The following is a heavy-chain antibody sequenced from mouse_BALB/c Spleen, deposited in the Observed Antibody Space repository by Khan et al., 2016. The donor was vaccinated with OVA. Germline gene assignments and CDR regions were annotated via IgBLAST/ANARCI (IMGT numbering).Heavy chain of an antibody. J-gene: IGHJ3*01. V-gene: IGHV2-3*01. D-gene: IGHD1-1*01. CDR2: IWGDGST. CDR1: GFSLTSYG. Sequence: VQLQESGPGLVAPSQSLSITCTVSGFSLTSYGVGWVRQPPGKGLEWLGVIWGDGSTNYPSALISRLNINKDNSKSQVFLKLNSLQTDDTATYYCALYYYGRAWFAYWGQGTLVTVSA. CDR3: ALYYYGRAWFAY.